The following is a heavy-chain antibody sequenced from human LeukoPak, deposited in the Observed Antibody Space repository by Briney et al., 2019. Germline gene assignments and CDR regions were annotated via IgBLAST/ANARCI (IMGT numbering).Heavy chain of an antibody. D-gene: IGHD2-2*01. CDR2: ISGSGGST. V-gene: IGHV3-23*01. CDR3: AKEGGYCSSTGCYPMYFDY. J-gene: IGHJ4*02. Sequence: GGSLRLSCAASGFTFSSYAMSWVRQAPGNGLEWVSSISGSGGSTYYADSVKGRFTISRDNSKNTLYLQMNSLRAEDTAVYYCAKEGGYCSSTGCYPMYFDYWGQGTLGTVSS. CDR1: GFTFSSYA.